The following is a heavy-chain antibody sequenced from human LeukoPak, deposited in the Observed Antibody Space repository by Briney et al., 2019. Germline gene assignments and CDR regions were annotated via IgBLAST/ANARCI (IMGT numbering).Heavy chain of an antibody. V-gene: IGHV4-59*01. CDR1: GGSISSYY. J-gene: IGHJ4*02. CDR2: IYYSGST. CDR3: ARDRSSYFDY. Sequence: SETPSLTCTVSGGSISSYYWSWIRQPPGKGLEWIGYIYYSGSTNYNPSLKSRVTISVDTSKNQFSLKLSSVTAADTAVYYCARDRSSYFDYWGQGTLVTVSS.